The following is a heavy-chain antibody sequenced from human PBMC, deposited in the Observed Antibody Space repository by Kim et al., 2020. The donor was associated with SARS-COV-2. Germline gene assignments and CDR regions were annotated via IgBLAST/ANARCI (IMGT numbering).Heavy chain of an antibody. J-gene: IGHJ2*01. V-gene: IGHV4-34*01. CDR3: ARGGRFLEWFPSRYFDL. D-gene: IGHD3-3*01. CDR2: INHSGST. CDR1: GGSFSGYY. Sequence: SETLSLTCAVYGGSFSGYYWSWIRQPPGKGLEWIGEINHSGSTNYNPSLKSRVTISVGTSKNQFSLKLSSVTAADTAVYYCARGGRFLEWFPSRYFDLWGRGTLVTVSS.